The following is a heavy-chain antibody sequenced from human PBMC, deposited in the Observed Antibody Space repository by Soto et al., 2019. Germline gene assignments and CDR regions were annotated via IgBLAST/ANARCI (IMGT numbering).Heavy chain of an antibody. Sequence: QVQLQESGPGLVKPSETLSLTCTVSGGSISSYYWSWIRQPPGKGLEWIGYIYYSGSTNYNPSLKSRVTISVDTSKNQFSVKLSSVTAADTAVYYCARGGRNYYYYYGMDVWGQGTTVTVSS. CDR3: ARGGRNYYYYYGMDV. D-gene: IGHD6-25*01. CDR1: GGSISSYY. V-gene: IGHV4-59*01. J-gene: IGHJ6*02. CDR2: IYYSGST.